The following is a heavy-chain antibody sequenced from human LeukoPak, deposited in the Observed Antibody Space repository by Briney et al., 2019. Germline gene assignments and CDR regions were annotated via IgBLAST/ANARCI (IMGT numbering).Heavy chain of an antibody. CDR3: ARGEPRIAAAGRHFDY. D-gene: IGHD6-13*01. CDR1: GGSFSGYY. V-gene: IGHV4-34*01. J-gene: IGHJ4*02. Sequence: SETLSLTCAVYGGSFSGYYWSWIRQPPGKGLEWIGEINHSGSTNYNPSLKSRVTISVDTSKNQFSLRLSSVTAADTAVYHCARGEPRIAAAGRHFDYWGQGTLVTVSS. CDR2: INHSGST.